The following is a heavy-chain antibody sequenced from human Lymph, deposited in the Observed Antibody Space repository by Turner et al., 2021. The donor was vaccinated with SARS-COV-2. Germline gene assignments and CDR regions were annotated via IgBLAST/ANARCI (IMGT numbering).Heavy chain of an antibody. D-gene: IGHD3-22*01. Sequence: VQLEESVGGLVQPGRSLRLSVADYGSTFSSYAMLWVRQAPGKGLEWVAFISYDGSDKYYADSVKGRFTFSRDNSKNTLYLQMNSLRAEDTAVYYCARDRDSSGWVDYWGQGTLVTVSS. J-gene: IGHJ4*02. CDR1: GSTFSSYA. V-gene: IGHV3-30*01. CDR2: ISYDGSDK. CDR3: ARDRDSSGWVDY.